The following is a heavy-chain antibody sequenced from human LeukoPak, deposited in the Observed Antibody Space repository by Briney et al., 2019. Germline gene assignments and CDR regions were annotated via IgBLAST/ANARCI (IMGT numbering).Heavy chain of an antibody. J-gene: IGHJ5*02. CDR1: GGTFSSYT. CDR2: IIPILGIA. Sequence: ASVKVSCKASGGTFSSYTISWVRQAPGQGLEWMGRIIPILGIANYAQKFQGRVTITADKSTSTAYMELGSLRSEDTAVYYCARVLTAAISGWFDPWGQGTLVTVSS. CDR3: ARVLTAAISGWFDP. V-gene: IGHV1-69*02. D-gene: IGHD2-2*02.